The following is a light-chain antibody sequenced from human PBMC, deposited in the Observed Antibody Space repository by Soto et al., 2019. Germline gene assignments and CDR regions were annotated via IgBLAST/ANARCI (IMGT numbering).Light chain of an antibody. Sequence: DVVMTQSPLALPVTLGQPASISCRSAQSLVHNDGDTYLSWFQQRPGRAPRRLIYKVSKRGSGVPDRFRGSGSGTDFILRISRVEAEDFGLYYCMQDTPWPWTFGQGTKVEIK. CDR2: KVS. CDR3: MQDTPWPWT. V-gene: IGKV2-30*02. CDR1: QSLVHNDGDTY. J-gene: IGKJ1*01.